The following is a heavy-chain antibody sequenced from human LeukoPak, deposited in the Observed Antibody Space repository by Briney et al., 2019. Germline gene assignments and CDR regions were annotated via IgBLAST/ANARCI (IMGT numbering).Heavy chain of an antibody. D-gene: IGHD2-2*01. V-gene: IGHV1-2*02. Sequence: ASVKVSCKASGYTFTGYYMHWVRQAPGQGLEWMGWINPNSGGTNYAQKFQGRVTMTRDTSISTAYMELSRLRSDDTAVYYCARGDLVVVPAAPGGYWGQGTLVTVSS. CDR1: GYTFTGYY. CDR3: ARGDLVVVPAAPGGY. J-gene: IGHJ4*02. CDR2: INPNSGGT.